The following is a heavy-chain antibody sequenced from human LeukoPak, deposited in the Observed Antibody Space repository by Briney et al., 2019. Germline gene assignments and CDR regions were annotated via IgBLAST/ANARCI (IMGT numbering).Heavy chain of an antibody. V-gene: IGHV3-9*01. Sequence: GGSLRLSCAASGFTFDDYAMHWVRQAPGKGLEWVSGISWSSGSIGYADSVKGRFTISRDNAKNSLYLQMNSLRAEDTALYYCVKDSSPPYCSSTSCYEMNFDYWAREPWSPSPQ. CDR3: VKDSSPPYCSSTSCYEMNFDY. CDR2: ISWSSGSI. J-gene: IGHJ4*02. CDR1: GFTFDDYA. D-gene: IGHD2-2*01.